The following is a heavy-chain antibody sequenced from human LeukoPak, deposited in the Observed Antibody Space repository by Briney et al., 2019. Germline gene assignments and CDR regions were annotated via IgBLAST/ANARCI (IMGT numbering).Heavy chain of an antibody. CDR3: ARDPGYSTSGLSLGSLYYYYYYMDV. D-gene: IGHD6-13*01. V-gene: IGHV3-30*02. J-gene: IGHJ6*03. CDR1: GFTFSSYG. Sequence: PGGSLRLSCAASGFTFSSYGMHWVRQAPGRGLEWVAFIRYDGSNKYYADSVKGRFTISRDNAKNSLYLQMNSLRAEDTAVYYCARDPGYSTSGLSLGSLYYYYYYMDVWGKGTTVTVSS. CDR2: IRYDGSNK.